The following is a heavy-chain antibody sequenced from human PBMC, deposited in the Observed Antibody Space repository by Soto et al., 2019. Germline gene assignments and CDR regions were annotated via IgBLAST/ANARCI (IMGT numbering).Heavy chain of an antibody. D-gene: IGHD3-16*01. CDR3: ARGGIYDYIWGSYAFDI. J-gene: IGHJ3*02. Sequence: GESLKISCAASGFTVSSNYMSWVRQAPGKGLEWVSVIYSGGSTYYADSVKGRFTISRHNSKNTLYLQMNSLRAEDTAVYYCARGGIYDYIWGSYAFDIWGQGTMVTVSS. V-gene: IGHV3-53*04. CDR1: GFTVSSNY. CDR2: IYSGGST.